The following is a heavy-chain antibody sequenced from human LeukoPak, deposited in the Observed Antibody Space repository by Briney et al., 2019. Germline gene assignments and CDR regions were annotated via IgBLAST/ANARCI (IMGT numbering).Heavy chain of an antibody. J-gene: IGHJ4*02. CDR3: ARSDSNGGQHASFDH. V-gene: IGHV6-1*01. CDR1: GDSVSSNSAA. Sequence: QTLSLSCAISGDSVSSNSAAWNWITQPPSRGLEWLGRISRRCKWYNDYATFVESRIIINPDTSRNQFSLQLNSVTPEDTAVYYCARSDSNGGQHASFDHRRQGTLVTVSS. D-gene: IGHD3-16*01. CDR2: ISRRCKWYN.